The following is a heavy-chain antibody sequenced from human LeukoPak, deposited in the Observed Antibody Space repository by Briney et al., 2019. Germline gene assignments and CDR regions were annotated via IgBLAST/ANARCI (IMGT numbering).Heavy chain of an antibody. D-gene: IGHD1-1*01. CDR1: GYTFTSYA. CDR2: ISAYNGNT. CDR3: ARDGADWNRLDY. Sequence: ASVKVSCKASGYTFTSYAMHWVRQAPGQSLEWMGWISAYNGNTNYAQKLQGRVTMTTDTSTSTAYMELRSLRSDDTAVYYCARDGADWNRLDYWGQGTLVTVSS. V-gene: IGHV1-18*01. J-gene: IGHJ4*02.